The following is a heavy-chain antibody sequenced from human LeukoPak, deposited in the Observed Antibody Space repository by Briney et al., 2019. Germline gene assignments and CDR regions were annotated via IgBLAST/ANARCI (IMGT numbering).Heavy chain of an antibody. V-gene: IGHV4-30-2*01. J-gene: IGHJ3*02. Sequence: SQTLSLTCTVSGGSISSGDYYWSWIRQPPGKGLEWIGYISHSGTTYYNPSLKSRVTISVDTSKNQFSLKLSSVTAADTAVYYCARAITVVTPGGAFEIWGQGTMVTVSS. CDR1: GGSISSGDYY. CDR3: ARAITVVTPGGAFEI. CDR2: ISHSGTT. D-gene: IGHD4-23*01.